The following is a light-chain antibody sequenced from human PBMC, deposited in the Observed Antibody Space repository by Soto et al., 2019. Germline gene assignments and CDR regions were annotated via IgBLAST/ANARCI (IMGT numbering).Light chain of an antibody. CDR1: QSVSSSY. V-gene: IGKV3-20*01. Sequence: LSPGERATLSCRASQSVSSSYLAWYQQKPGQAPRLLIYGASSRATGIPDRFSGSGSGTDFTLTISRLEPEDFAVYYCQQYGSSPLTFGGGTKVDIK. J-gene: IGKJ4*01. CDR3: QQYGSSPLT. CDR2: GAS.